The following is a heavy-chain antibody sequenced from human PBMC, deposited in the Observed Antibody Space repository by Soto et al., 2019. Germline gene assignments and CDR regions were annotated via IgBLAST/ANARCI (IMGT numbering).Heavy chain of an antibody. CDR3: AKVWAGYSYGYGYYFDY. Sequence: EVQLLESGGGLVQPGGSLRLSCAASGFTFSSYAMSWVRQAPGKGLEWVSAISGSGGSTYYADSVKGRFTISRDNSKNTLYLQMNSLRAEDTAVYYCAKVWAGYSYGYGYYFDYRGQGTLVTVSS. CDR1: GFTFSSYA. D-gene: IGHD5-18*01. CDR2: ISGSGGST. V-gene: IGHV3-23*01. J-gene: IGHJ4*02.